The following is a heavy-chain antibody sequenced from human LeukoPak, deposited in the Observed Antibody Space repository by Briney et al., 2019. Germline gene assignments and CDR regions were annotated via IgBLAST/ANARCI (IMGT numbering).Heavy chain of an antibody. CDR2: ITGSGGST. CDR1: GFTFTTYA. V-gene: IGHV3-23*01. Sequence: GGSLRLSCAASGFTFTTYAMSWVRQAPGKGPEWVSSITGSGGSTYYADSVKGRFTISRDNSKNTVYLQMNSLRDDDTAVYYCARTVVGTGGQGTLVTVSS. D-gene: IGHD6-19*01. J-gene: IGHJ4*02. CDR3: ARTVVGT.